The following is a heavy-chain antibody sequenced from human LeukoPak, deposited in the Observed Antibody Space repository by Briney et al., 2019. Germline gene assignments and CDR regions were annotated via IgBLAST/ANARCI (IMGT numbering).Heavy chain of an antibody. CDR1: GGSISSYY. CDR3: ARHLTDYYDSSGYYYGLDY. D-gene: IGHD3-22*01. J-gene: IGHJ4*02. V-gene: IGHV4-4*07. Sequence: PSETLSLTCTVSGGSISSYYWSWIRQPAGKGLEWIGRIYTSGSTNYNPSLKSRVTMSVDTSKNQFSLKLSSVTAADTAVYYCARHLTDYYDSSGYYYGLDYWGQGTLVTVSS. CDR2: IYTSGST.